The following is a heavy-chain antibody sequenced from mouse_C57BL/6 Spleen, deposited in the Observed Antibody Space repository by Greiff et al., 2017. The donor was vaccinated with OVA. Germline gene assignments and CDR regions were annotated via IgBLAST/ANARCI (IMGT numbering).Heavy chain of an antibody. CDR1: GYTFTDYN. CDR2: INPNNGGT. CDR3: ARSGTVVATYYWYFDV. D-gene: IGHD1-1*01. V-gene: IGHV1-18*01. Sequence: VQLQQSGPELVKPGASVKIPCKASGYTFTDYNMDWVKQSHGKSLEWIGDINPNNGGTIYNQKFKGKATLTVDKSSSTAYMELRSLTSEDTAVYYCARSGTVVATYYWYFDVWGTGTTVTVSS. J-gene: IGHJ1*03.